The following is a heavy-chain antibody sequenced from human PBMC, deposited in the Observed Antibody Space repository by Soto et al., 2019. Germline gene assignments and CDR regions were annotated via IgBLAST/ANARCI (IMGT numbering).Heavy chain of an antibody. J-gene: IGHJ6*03. V-gene: IGHV4-34*01. CDR1: GGSFSCYY. CDR3: ARGVPAAIIDYYYYMDV. D-gene: IGHD2-2*01. Sequence: SETLSLTCAVYGGSFSCYYGSWIRQPPGKGLEWIGEINHSGSTNYNPSLKSRVTISVDTSKNQFSLKLSSVTAADTAVYYCARGVPAAIIDYYYYMDVWGKGTTVTVSS. CDR2: INHSGST.